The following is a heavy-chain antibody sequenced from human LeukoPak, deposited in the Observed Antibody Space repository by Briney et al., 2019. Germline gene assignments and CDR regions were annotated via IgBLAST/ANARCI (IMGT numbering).Heavy chain of an antibody. CDR1: GGSFSGYY. J-gene: IGHJ4*02. CDR3: ARDLVVTESYYFDY. V-gene: IGHV4-34*01. D-gene: IGHD3-22*01. Sequence: PSETLSLTCAVYGGSFSGYYWSWIRQPPGKGLEWIGEINHSGSTNYNPSLKSRVTISVDTSKNQFSLKLSSVTAADTAVYYCARDLVVTESYYFDYWGQGTLVTVSS. CDR2: INHSGST.